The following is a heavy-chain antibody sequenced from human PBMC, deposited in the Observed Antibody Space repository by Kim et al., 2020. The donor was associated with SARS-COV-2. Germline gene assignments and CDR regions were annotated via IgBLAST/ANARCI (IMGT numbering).Heavy chain of an antibody. D-gene: IGHD5-12*01. J-gene: IGHJ4*02. Sequence: GGSLRLSCAVSGFIFSNYAMSWVRQAPGKGLEWVSAVTDNGGTTYYADSVKGRFTISSDNSKNTLYLQMNSLRAEDKAVYYCSKDLQSVGTIYVECDYWGQGTLVTVSS. V-gene: IGHV3-23*01. CDR2: VTDNGGTT. CDR3: SKDLQSVGTIYVECDY. CDR1: GFIFSNYA.